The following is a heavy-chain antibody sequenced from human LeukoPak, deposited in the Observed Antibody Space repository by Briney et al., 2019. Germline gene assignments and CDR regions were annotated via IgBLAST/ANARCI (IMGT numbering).Heavy chain of an antibody. D-gene: IGHD3-10*01. CDR1: GFTLSSYG. CDR2: IKKDGSEK. V-gene: IGHV3-7*03. Sequence: PGGSLRLSCATSGFTLSSYGMNWVRRAPGKGLEWLANIKKDGSEKYYVDSVKGRFTISRDNAKNSLYLQMNSLRAEDTAVYYCARDGWYFDYWGQGTLVTVSS. J-gene: IGHJ4*02. CDR3: ARDGWYFDY.